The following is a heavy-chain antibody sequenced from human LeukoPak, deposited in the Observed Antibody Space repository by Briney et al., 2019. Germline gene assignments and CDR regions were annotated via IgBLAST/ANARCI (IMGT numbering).Heavy chain of an antibody. D-gene: IGHD2-15*01. J-gene: IGHJ4*02. CDR3: ARTRYCNGGSCPNFDY. Sequence: SETLSLTCTVSGGSISTYYWSWVRQPPGKGLEWIGSVYYNGGTNYSPSLKSRVTMSVDTSKNQFSLKLNSVSAADTAVYYCARTRYCNGGSCPNFDYWGQGTLVTVSS. CDR2: VYYNGGT. CDR1: GGSISTYY. V-gene: IGHV4-59*12.